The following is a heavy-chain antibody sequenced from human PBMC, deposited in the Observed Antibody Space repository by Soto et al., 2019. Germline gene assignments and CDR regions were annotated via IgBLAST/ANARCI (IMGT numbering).Heavy chain of an antibody. CDR3: ARAPRSIAVAGLFSYYYYGMDV. V-gene: IGHV1-69*13. CDR2: IIPIFGTA. CDR1: GGTFSSYA. D-gene: IGHD6-19*01. J-gene: IGHJ6*02. Sequence: ASVKVSCKACGGTFSSYAISWVRQAPGQGLEWMGGIIPIFGTANYAQKFQGRVTITADESTSTAYMELSSLRSEDTAVYYCARAPRSIAVAGLFSYYYYGMDVWGQGTTVTVSS.